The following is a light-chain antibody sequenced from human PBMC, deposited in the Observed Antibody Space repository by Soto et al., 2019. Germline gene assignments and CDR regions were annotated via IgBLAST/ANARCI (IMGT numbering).Light chain of an antibody. V-gene: IGLV2-14*03. CDR3: SSYTRSRTFL. CDR1: SSDVGAYHY. J-gene: IGLJ7*01. Sequence: QSALTQPASVSGSPGQSITISCTGTSSDVGAYHYVSWYQQHPGKAPQLMIYDVSSRPSGVSNRFSGSKSGNTASLTISGLQPEDEADYYCSSYTRSRTFLFGGGTQLTVL. CDR2: DVS.